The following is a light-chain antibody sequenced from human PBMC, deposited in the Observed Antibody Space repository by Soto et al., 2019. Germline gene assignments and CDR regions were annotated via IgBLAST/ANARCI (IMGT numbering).Light chain of an antibody. J-gene: IGLJ2*01. CDR3: CSYAGNYILV. V-gene: IGLV2-11*01. Sequence: QSALTQPRSVSGSPGQSVTISCSGTSSDVGAYHYVSWYQHHPGKAPKVMIYDVNKRPSGVPDRFSGSKSGNTASLTISGLQAEDEADYYCCSYAGNYILVFGGGTKVTVL. CDR1: SSDVGAYHY. CDR2: DVN.